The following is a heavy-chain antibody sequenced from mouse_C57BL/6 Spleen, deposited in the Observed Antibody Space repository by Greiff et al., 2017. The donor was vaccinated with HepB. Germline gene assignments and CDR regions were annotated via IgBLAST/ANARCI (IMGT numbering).Heavy chain of an antibody. CDR2: IDPEDGDT. CDR1: GFNIKDYY. Sequence: VQLKQSGAELVRPGASVKLSCTASGFNIKDYYMHWVKQRPEQGLEWIGRIDPEDGDTEYAPKFQGKATMTADTSSNTAYLQLSSLTSEDTAVYYCTTRAAQAAWFAYWGQGTLVTVSA. CDR3: TTRAAQAAWFAY. D-gene: IGHD3-2*02. V-gene: IGHV14-1*01. J-gene: IGHJ3*01.